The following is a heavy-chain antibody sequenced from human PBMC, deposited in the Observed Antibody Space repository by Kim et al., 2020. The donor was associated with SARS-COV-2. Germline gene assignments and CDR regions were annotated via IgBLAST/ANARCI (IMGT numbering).Heavy chain of an antibody. J-gene: IGHJ4*02. Sequence: GGSLRLSCAASGFTFSSYAMHWVRQAPGKGLEWVAVISYDGSNKYYADSVKGRFTISRDNSKNTLYLQMNSLRAEDTAVYYCARDFEYSSSPYYFDYWGQGTLVTVSS. CDR3: ARDFEYSSSPYYFDY. D-gene: IGHD6-6*01. CDR1: GFTFSSYA. CDR2: ISYDGSNK. V-gene: IGHV3-30*04.